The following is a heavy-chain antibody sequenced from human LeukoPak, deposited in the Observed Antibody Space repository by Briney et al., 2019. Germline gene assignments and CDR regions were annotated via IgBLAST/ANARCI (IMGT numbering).Heavy chain of an antibody. CDR3: ARDTDSSGYYSQDQRFDY. CDR1: GFTFSSYG. D-gene: IGHD3-22*01. J-gene: IGHJ4*02. Sequence: GGSLRLSCAASGFTFSSYGMHWVRQAPGKGLEWVAVIWYDGSNKYYADSVKGRFTISRDNSKNTLYLQMNSLRAEDTAVYYCARDTDSSGYYSQDQRFDYWGQGTLVTVSS. CDR2: IWYDGSNK. V-gene: IGHV3-30*19.